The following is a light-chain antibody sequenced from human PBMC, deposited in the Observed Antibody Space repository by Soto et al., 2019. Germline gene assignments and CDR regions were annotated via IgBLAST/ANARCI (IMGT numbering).Light chain of an antibody. J-gene: IGKJ2*01. CDR1: QSIGTY. CDR3: QQSYTTPYT. CDR2: VAS. V-gene: IGKV1-39*01. Sequence: DIQMTQSPSSLSASVGDRVTVTCRASQSIGTYVNWYQQKPGKAPYLLIYVASRLQSGVPSKFSGSGSGTDFTLTISSLQPEDFATYYCQQSYTTPYTFGQGTKLEIK.